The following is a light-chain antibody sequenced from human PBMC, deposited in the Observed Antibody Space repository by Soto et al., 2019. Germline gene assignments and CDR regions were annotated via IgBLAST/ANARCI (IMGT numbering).Light chain of an antibody. CDR3: QSYYSSLNGYVV. CDR1: SSNIGAGHD. CDR2: SNS. V-gene: IGLV1-40*01. Sequence: QAVVTQPPSVSGAPGQRVTISCTGSSSNIGAGHDVHWYQQLPGTAPKLLIESNSNRPSGVPDRFSGSKSGTSASLAITVLQFEDEADYYCQSYYSSLNGYVVFGGGTKLTVL. J-gene: IGLJ2*01.